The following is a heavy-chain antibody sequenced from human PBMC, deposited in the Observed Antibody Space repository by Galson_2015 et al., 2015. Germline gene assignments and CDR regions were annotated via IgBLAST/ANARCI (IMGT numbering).Heavy chain of an antibody. CDR3: AKDWQWLDGAFDI. D-gene: IGHD6-19*01. J-gene: IGHJ3*02. Sequence: SLRLSCAASGFSFSIYAMHWVRQAPGKGLEWGAIIWSDGSKKYYADSVKGRFTISRDNSKNTLYLQMNSLRAEDTAVYYCAKDWQWLDGAFDIWGQGTMVTVSS. V-gene: IGHV3-30*02. CDR1: GFSFSIYA. CDR2: IWSDGSKK.